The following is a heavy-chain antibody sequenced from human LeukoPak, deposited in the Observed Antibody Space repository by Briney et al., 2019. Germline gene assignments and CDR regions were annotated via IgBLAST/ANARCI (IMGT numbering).Heavy chain of an antibody. D-gene: IGHD6-19*01. CDR1: GGSFSGYY. J-gene: IGHJ5*02. CDR2: INHSGST. Sequence: SEALSLTCAVYGGSFSGYYWSWIRQPPGKGLEWIGEINHSGSTNYNPSLKSRVTMSVDTSKNQFSLKLSSVTAADTAVYYCAREEGQYSSRWVPAWGQGTLVTVSS. V-gene: IGHV4-34*01. CDR3: AREEGQYSSRWVPA.